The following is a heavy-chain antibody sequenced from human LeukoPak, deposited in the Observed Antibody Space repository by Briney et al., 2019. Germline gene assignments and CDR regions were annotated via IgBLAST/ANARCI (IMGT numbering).Heavy chain of an antibody. CDR2: INHSGST. CDR1: GGSFSGYY. CDR3: ARGPDIVVVPAASGVWFDP. J-gene: IGHJ5*02. D-gene: IGHD2-2*01. V-gene: IGHV4-34*01. Sequence: SETLSLTCAVYGGSFSGYYWSWIRQPPGKGLEWIGEINHSGSTNYNPSLKSRVTMSVDTSKNQFSLKLSSVTAADTAVYYCARGPDIVVVPAASGVWFDPWGQGTLVTVSS.